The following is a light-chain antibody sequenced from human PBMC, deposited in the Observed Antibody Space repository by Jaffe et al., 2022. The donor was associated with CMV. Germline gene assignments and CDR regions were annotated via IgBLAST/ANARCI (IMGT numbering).Light chain of an antibody. CDR2: DVS. V-gene: IGLV2-14*03. CDR3: SSYTSTSTWV. J-gene: IGLJ3*02. CDR1: SSDVGRYNY. Sequence: QSALTQPASVSRSPGQSITISCTGTSSDVGRYNYVSWYQQHPGKAPKLMIYDVSNRPSGVSDRFSGSKSGNTASLTISGLQTEDEADYYCSSYTSTSTWVFGGGTKLTVL.